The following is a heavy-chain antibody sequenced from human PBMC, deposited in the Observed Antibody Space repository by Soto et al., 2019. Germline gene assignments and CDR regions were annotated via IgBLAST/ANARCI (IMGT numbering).Heavy chain of an antibody. CDR3: ARAPPLKYTYGLRGAFDI. Sequence: SETLSLTCTVSGGSISSGSYYWSWIRQPPGKGLEWIGYIYYSGSTYYNPSLKSRVTISVDTSKNQFSLKLSSVTAADTAVYYCARAPPLKYTYGLRGAFDIWGQGTMVNVSS. CDR2: IYYSGST. J-gene: IGHJ3*02. V-gene: IGHV4-30-4*08. D-gene: IGHD5-18*01. CDR1: GGSISSGSYY.